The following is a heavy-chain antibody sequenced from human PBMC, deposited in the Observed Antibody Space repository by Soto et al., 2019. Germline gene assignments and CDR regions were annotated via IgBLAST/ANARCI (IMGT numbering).Heavy chain of an antibody. Sequence: GESLKISCAASGFTFSSYGMQWVRQAPGKGLEWVAVISYDGSNKYYADSVKGRFTISRDNSKNTLYLQMNSLRAEDTAVYYCASASWTAIAVAGNFDYWGQGTLVTVSS. CDR2: ISYDGSNK. D-gene: IGHD6-19*01. CDR3: ASASWTAIAVAGNFDY. J-gene: IGHJ4*02. CDR1: GFTFSSYG. V-gene: IGHV3-30*03.